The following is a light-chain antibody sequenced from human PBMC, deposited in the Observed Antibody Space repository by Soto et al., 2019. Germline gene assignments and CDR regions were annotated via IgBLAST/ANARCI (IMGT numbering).Light chain of an antibody. CDR3: QQSYSSPWT. J-gene: IGKJ1*01. CDR2: AAS. CDR1: QSISSY. V-gene: IGKV1-39*01. Sequence: DIQMTQSPSSLSASVGDRVTITCRASQSISSYLNWYQQKPGRAPKLQIYAASNLQSGVPSRVSGSGSGTDFTLTIRSLQPEDFATYFGQQSYSSPWTFGQGTKVDIK.